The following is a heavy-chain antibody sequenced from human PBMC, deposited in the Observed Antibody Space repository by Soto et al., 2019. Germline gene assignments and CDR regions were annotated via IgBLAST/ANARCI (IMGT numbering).Heavy chain of an antibody. Sequence: PGGSLRLSCAASGFTFSSYAMSWVRQAPGKGLEWVSAISGSGGSTYYADSVKGRFTISRDNSKNTLYLQMNSLRAEDTAVYYCAKTEIRAVAVAGCFDYWGQGTLVTVSS. CDR1: GFTFSSYA. D-gene: IGHD6-19*01. CDR3: AKTEIRAVAVAGCFDY. CDR2: ISGSGGST. V-gene: IGHV3-23*01. J-gene: IGHJ4*02.